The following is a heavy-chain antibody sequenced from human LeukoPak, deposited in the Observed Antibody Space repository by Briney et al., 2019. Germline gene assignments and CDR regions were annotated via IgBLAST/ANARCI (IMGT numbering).Heavy chain of an antibody. CDR1: GGSVSSGSYY. D-gene: IGHD6-13*01. Sequence: PSETLSLTCTVSGGSVSSGSYYWSWIRQSPGKGLEWIGYIYYSGSTNYNPSLKCRVTISVDTSKNQFSLKLSSVTAADTAVYYCARDRDSSSWPYYYYGMDVWGQGTTVTVSS. CDR3: ARDRDSSSWPYYYYGMDV. J-gene: IGHJ6*02. V-gene: IGHV4-61*01. CDR2: IYYSGST.